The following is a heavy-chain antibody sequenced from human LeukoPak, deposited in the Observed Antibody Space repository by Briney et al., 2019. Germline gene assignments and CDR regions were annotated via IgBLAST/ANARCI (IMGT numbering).Heavy chain of an antibody. Sequence: GESLKISSEASGYTFSNYWIGWVRQVPGQGLEWVAFVYPGDSDTRYSPSFQGQVTVSSDKSANTAYLHWSSLKASATAIYSCARHAHLTISAAGSEIDHWGQGALVTVSS. V-gene: IGHV5-51*01. J-gene: IGHJ4*02. CDR3: ARHAHLTISAAGSEIDH. CDR2: VYPGDSDT. D-gene: IGHD6-13*01. CDR1: GYTFSNYW.